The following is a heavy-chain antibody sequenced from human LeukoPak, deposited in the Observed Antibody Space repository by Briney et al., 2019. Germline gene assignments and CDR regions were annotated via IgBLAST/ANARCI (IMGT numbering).Heavy chain of an antibody. CDR2: IHHSGST. CDR1: GGSMSTTNR. D-gene: IGHD6-19*01. CDR3: ARKIAVAPYYFDY. J-gene: IGHJ4*02. Sequence: PSETLSLTCTVSGGSMSTTNRWSWVRLPPGKGLEWIGEIHHSGSTNSDPSLKSRVTISVDKSKNQFSLKLSSVTAADTAVYYCARKIAVAPYYFDYWGQGTLVTVSS. V-gene: IGHV4-4*02.